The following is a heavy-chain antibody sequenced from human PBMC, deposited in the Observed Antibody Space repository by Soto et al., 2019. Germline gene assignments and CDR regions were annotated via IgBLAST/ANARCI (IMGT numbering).Heavy chain of an antibody. D-gene: IGHD6-13*01. CDR3: ARVLGIAANWSDP. V-gene: IGHV3-33*01. CDR1: GFTFSSYV. CDR2: IRNDGSNK. J-gene: IGHJ5*02. Sequence: QVQLVESGGGVVQPGRSLRLSCAASGFTFSSYVMHWVRQAPGKGLERVAGIRNDGSNKYYADSVKGRFTIARDNSKNTLYVQMNSLRAEDPAVYYWARVLGIAANWSDPWGQGTLVTVSS.